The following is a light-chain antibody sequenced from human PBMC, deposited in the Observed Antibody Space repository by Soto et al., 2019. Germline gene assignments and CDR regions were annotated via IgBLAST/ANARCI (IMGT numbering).Light chain of an antibody. CDR3: QEYTSWPPWT. CDR1: QSVSSSH. CDR2: AAS. Sequence: EIVLTQSPGTLSLSPGERATLSCRASQSVSSSHLAWYQHKPGQAPRLLIYAASSRATGSPDRFSGGGSGTDFTLTISRLEPEDSAVYYCQEYTSWPPWTFGQGTKVEIK. V-gene: IGKV3-20*01. J-gene: IGKJ1*01.